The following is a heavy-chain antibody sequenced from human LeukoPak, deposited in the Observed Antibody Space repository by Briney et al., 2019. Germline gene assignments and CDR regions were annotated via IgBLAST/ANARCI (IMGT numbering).Heavy chain of an antibody. D-gene: IGHD1-26*01. J-gene: IGHJ1*01. CDR1: GFIFSNYE. Sequence: GGSLRLSCVGSGFIFSNYEMDWVRQAPGKGPEWVSYISRSGSTISYADSVKARFTSSRDNAKNTLYLQVTSLRAEDTAVYYCARETDGGRYSPGSAQHWGQGTLVTVSS. CDR2: ISRSGSTI. CDR3: ARETDGGRYSPGSAQH. V-gene: IGHV3-48*03.